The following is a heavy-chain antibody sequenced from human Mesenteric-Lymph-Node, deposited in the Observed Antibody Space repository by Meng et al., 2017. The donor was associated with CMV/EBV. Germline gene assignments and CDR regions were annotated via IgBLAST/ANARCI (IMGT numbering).Heavy chain of an antibody. CDR2: IYYSGST. Sequence: SETLSLTCTVSGGSISSSNYYWAWIRQPPGRALEWIGSIYYSGSTYYNPSLKSRVTISVDTSKNQFAVKLSTVTAADTAVYYCASGAEWQRFFDYWDQGALVTVSS. CDR1: GGSISSSNYY. V-gene: IGHV4-39*06. D-gene: IGHD5-12*01. CDR3: ASGAEWQRFFDY. J-gene: IGHJ4*02.